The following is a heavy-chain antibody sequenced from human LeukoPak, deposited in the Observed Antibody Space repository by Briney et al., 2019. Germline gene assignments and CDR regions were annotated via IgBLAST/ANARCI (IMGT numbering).Heavy chain of an antibody. D-gene: IGHD5-18*01. CDR1: GFTFGDYA. Sequence: GGSLRLSCTASGFTFGDYAMTWVRQAPGKGLVWVSRINSDGSSTSYADSVKGRFTISRDNAKNTLYLQMNSLRAEDTAVYYCARGPDTAMVQWGQGTLVTVSS. CDR2: INSDGSST. CDR3: ARGPDTAMVQ. J-gene: IGHJ4*02. V-gene: IGHV3-74*01.